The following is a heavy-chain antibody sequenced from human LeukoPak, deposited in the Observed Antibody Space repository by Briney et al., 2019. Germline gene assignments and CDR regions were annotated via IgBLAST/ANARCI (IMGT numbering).Heavy chain of an antibody. V-gene: IGHV4-34*01. Sequence: SETLSLTCAVYGGSFSGYYWSWIRQPPGKGLEWIGEINHSGSTNYNPSLKSRVTISVDTSKNQFSLKLSSVTAADTAVYYCARTVGYSSSSGGLDPWGQGTLVTVSS. CDR3: ARTVGYSSSSGGLDP. D-gene: IGHD6-6*01. CDR1: GGSFSGYY. J-gene: IGHJ5*02. CDR2: INHSGST.